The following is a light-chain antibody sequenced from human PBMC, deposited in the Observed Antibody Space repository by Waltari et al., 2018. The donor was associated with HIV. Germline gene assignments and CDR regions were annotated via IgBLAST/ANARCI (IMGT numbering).Light chain of an antibody. CDR3: STWDDKMSGVI. CDR2: NNK. V-gene: IGLV1-47*01. CDR1: ISNIGNNY. Sequence: SVLTQPPSTSGTPGQRITISCSGSISNIGNNYVNWYKHLPVTAPKLPIYNNKRRPSGLPDRISGSKSVTSASLAISGLRSEDEAYYYCSTWDDKMSGVIFGGGTKLTVL. J-gene: IGLJ2*01.